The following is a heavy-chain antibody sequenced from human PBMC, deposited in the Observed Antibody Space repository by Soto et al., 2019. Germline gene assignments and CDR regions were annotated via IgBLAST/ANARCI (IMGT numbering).Heavy chain of an antibody. J-gene: IGHJ5*02. Sequence: QVQLVQSGAEVKKPGASVKVSCKASGYTFTSYDINWVRQATGQGLEWMGWMSPDSGNTGSAQKFQDRVTMTRDTPISTAYMELSSLRSEDTAVYYCARGGLYSSSWYWFDPWGQGTLVTVSS. CDR3: ARGGLYSSSWYWFDP. CDR1: GYTFTSYD. D-gene: IGHD6-13*01. V-gene: IGHV1-8*01. CDR2: MSPDSGNT.